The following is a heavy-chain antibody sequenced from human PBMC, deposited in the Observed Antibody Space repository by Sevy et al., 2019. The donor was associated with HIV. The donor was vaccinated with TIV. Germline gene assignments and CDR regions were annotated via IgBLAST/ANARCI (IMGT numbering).Heavy chain of an antibody. Sequence: SETLSLTCTVSGGSITSLYWNWIRQPPGKGLEWIANIYYNGHINYDRYLKRRVTLSLDTSTNQFSLRLSSVTAADTAMYYCAGENAWGRGYSWGQGTLVTVSS. CDR1: GGSITSLY. D-gene: IGHD1-26*01. CDR3: AGENAWGRGYS. V-gene: IGHV4-59*08. J-gene: IGHJ4*02. CDR2: IYYNGHI.